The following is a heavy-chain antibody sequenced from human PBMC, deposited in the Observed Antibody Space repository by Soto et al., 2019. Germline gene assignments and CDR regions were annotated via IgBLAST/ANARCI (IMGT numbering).Heavy chain of an antibody. Sequence: PSETLSLTCAVYGGSFSGYYWSWIRQPPGKGLEWIGEINHSGSTNYNPSLKSRVTISVDTSKNQFSLKLSSVTAEDTAVYYCARDGIVATWFDYWGQGTLVTVS. CDR1: GGSFSGYY. CDR2: INHSGST. V-gene: IGHV4-34*01. J-gene: IGHJ4*02. D-gene: IGHD5-12*01. CDR3: ARDGIVATWFDY.